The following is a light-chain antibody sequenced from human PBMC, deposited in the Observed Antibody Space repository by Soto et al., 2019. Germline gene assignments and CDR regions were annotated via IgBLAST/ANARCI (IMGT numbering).Light chain of an antibody. J-gene: IGKJ2*01. V-gene: IGKV3-20*01. CDR1: QGVSSSY. CDR2: GAS. Sequence: EIVLTQSPGTLSLSPGERATLSCRASQGVSSSYLAWYQQKPGQAPRLLIYGASSRATGIPDRFSGSGSGPDFTLTISRLEPEDSAVYYCQQYATSPMYTFGQGTKLEIK. CDR3: QQYATSPMYT.